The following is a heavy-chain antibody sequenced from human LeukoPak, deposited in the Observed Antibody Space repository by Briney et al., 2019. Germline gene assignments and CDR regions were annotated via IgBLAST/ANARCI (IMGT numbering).Heavy chain of an antibody. J-gene: IGHJ5*02. CDR2: IRDSGEA. CDR1: GLRASDYS. V-gene: IGHV3-66*03. Sequence: GGSLRLSCQVPGLRASDYSMSWVRQPPGKGLEWVGLIRDSGEAFYADFARGRFAISRDESENTLYLQMNSLRVEDTAVYFCARDRAANQDWVEFDPWGQGTPVIVSS. CDR3: ARDRAANQDWVEFDP. D-gene: IGHD3/OR15-3a*01.